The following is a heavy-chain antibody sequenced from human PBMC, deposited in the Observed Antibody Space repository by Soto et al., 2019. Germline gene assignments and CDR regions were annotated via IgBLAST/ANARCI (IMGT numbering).Heavy chain of an antibody. V-gene: IGHV1-69*02. CDR3: ARTLGNYYDSSGYYYP. D-gene: IGHD3-22*01. CDR2: IIPILGIA. CDR1: GGTFSSYT. Sequence: SVKVSCKASGGTFSSYTISWVRQAPGQGLEWMGRIIPILGIANYAQKFQGRVTITADKSTSTAYMELSSLRSEDTAVYYCARTLGNYYDSSGYYYPWGQGTLVTVSS. J-gene: IGHJ5*02.